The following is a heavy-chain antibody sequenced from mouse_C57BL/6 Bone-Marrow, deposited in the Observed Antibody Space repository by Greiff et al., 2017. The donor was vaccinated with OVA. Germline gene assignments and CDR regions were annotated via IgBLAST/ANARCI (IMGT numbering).Heavy chain of an antibody. CDR3: AREGLYYYGSSLWYFDV. CDR1: GYTFTDYY. CDR2: IFPGSGST. D-gene: IGHD1-1*01. Sequence: VKLMESGPELVKPGASVKISCKASGYTFTDYYINWVKQRPGQGLEWIGWIFPGSGSTYYNEKFKGKATLTVDKSSSTAYMLLSSLTSEDSAVYFCAREGLYYYGSSLWYFDVWGTGTTVTVSS. V-gene: IGHV1-75*01. J-gene: IGHJ1*03.